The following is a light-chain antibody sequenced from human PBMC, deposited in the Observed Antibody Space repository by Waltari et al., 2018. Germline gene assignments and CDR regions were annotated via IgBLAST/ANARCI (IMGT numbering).Light chain of an antibody. CDR3: QHYVRVPVT. CDR2: GAS. J-gene: IGKJ1*01. V-gene: IGKV3-20*01. Sequence: EIVLTQSPGTLSLSPGERVTLACRASQSVSRSLAWYQQKPGQAPRLLIYGASSRATGIPDRFSGSGSGTDFILTISRLEPEDFAVYYCQHYVRVPVTFGQGTKVEIK. CDR1: QSVSRS.